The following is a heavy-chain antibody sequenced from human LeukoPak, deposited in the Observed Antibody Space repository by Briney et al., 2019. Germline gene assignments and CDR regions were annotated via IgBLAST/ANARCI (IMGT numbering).Heavy chain of an antibody. D-gene: IGHD1-26*01. CDR1: GGYISSGSYY. Sequence: SETLSLTCTVSGGYISSGSYYWNWIRQATGKGLEWIGRIYTSGSTNYNPSLKSRVTISVDTSKNQFSLKLSSVTAADTAVYYCASSRYSGGYSLDFDYWGQGTLVTVSS. V-gene: IGHV4-61*02. CDR3: ASSRYSGGYSLDFDY. J-gene: IGHJ4*02. CDR2: IYTSGST.